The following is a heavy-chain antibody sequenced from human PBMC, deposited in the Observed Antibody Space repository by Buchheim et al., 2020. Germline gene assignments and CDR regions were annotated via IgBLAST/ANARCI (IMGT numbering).Heavy chain of an antibody. CDR1: GSTFSDYY. J-gene: IGHJ5*02. D-gene: IGHD3-22*01. Sequence: QVQLVESGGGLVKPGGSLRLSCAASGSTFSDYYMSWIRQAPGKGLEWVSYISSSSSYTNYADSVKGRFTISRDNAKNSLYLQMNSLRAEDTAVYYCARAYQGVVVIKEAPWFDPWGQRTL. CDR2: ISSSSSYT. CDR3: ARAYQGVVVIKEAPWFDP. V-gene: IGHV3-11*06.